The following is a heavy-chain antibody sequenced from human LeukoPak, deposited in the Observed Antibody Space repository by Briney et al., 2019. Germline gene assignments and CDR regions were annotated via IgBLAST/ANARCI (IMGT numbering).Heavy chain of an antibody. CDR3: ANLYGDYEFDY. J-gene: IGHJ4*02. CDR2: ISYDGSNK. CDR1: GFTFSSYG. Sequence: PGGSLRLSCSASGFTFSSYGMHWVRQAPGKGLEWVAVISYDGSNKYYADSVKGRFTISRDNSKNTLYLQMNSLRAEDTAVYYCANLYGDYEFDYWGQGTLVTVSS. V-gene: IGHV3-30*18. D-gene: IGHD4-17*01.